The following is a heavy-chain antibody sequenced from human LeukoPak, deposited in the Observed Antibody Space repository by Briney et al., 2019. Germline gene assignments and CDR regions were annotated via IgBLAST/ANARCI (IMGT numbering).Heavy chain of an antibody. D-gene: IGHD3-10*01. CDR3: ARHYGSGSSAFDY. CDR1: GGSISSYY. J-gene: IGHJ4*02. V-gene: IGHV4-4*09. CDR2: IYTSGST. Sequence: SDTLSLTCTVSGGSISSYYWSWIRQPPGRGLEWIGYIYTSGSTNYNPSLKSRVTISVDTSKNQFSLKLSSATAADTAVYYCARHYGSGSSAFDYWGQGSLVTVSS.